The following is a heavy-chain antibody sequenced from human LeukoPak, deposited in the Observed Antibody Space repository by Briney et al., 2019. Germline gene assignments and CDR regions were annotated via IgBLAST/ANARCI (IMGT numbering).Heavy chain of an antibody. J-gene: IGHJ4*02. V-gene: IGHV1-8*03. CDR3: ARVHGRPHY. CDR2: MNRKSGNT. D-gene: IGHD5-24*01. Sequence: ASVMVSCKASGYTFTSYGMNWVRQATGQGLEWVGWMNRKSGNTGHAQKVKGRVTITRDTSISTVYMQLSSLRAEDTAVYFCARVHGRPHYWPEGTLVTVPS. CDR1: GYTFTSYG.